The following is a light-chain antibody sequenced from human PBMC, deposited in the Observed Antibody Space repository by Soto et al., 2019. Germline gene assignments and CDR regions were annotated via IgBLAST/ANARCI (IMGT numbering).Light chain of an antibody. CDR1: QSISSY. CDR2: AAS. V-gene: IGKV1-39*01. Sequence: DIQMPQSPSSLSASVGARVPITCRASQSISSYLNWYQQKPGKAPKLLIYAASSLQSGVPSRFSGSGSGTDFTLTISSLQPEEFATYYCQQSYSTPRTVGQGTKVDIK. CDR3: QQSYSTPRT. J-gene: IGKJ1*01.